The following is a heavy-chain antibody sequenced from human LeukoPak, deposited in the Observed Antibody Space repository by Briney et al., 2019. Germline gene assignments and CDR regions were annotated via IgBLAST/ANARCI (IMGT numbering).Heavy chain of an antibody. Sequence: PSETLSLTCTASGGSISSYYWSWIRQPPGKGLEWIGYIYYSGGTNYNPSLKSRVTISVDTSKNQFSLKLSSVTAADTAVYYCARRGYSYGLPLDYWGQGTLVTVSS. CDR1: GGSISSYY. CDR2: IYYSGGT. V-gene: IGHV4-59*08. CDR3: ARRGYSYGLPLDY. D-gene: IGHD5-18*01. J-gene: IGHJ4*02.